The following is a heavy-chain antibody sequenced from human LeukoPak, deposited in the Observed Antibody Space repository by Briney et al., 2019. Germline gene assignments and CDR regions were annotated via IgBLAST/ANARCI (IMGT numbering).Heavy chain of an antibody. Sequence: ASVKVSCKASGYTFTSYGISWVRQAPGQGLEWMGWISAYNGNTNYAQKFQGRVTITADKSTSTAYMELSSLRSEDTAVYYCARTPVSGVDYWGQGTLVTVSS. V-gene: IGHV1-18*01. CDR2: ISAYNGNT. CDR3: ARTPVSGVDY. D-gene: IGHD3-10*01. J-gene: IGHJ4*02. CDR1: GYTFTSYG.